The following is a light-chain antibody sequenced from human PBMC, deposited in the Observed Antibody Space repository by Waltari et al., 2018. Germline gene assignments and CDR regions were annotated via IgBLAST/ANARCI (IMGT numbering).Light chain of an antibody. CDR3: QQTEGFPWT. CDR2: GAS. J-gene: IGKJ1*01. CDR1: LGITRW. Sequence: IQMTQSPSSVSASVGDRVSISCRASLGITRWLAWYQQQPGKAPRLLILGASNLQSGAPSRFSGSGSGTDFTLTISGLQPEDFGTYYCQQTEGFPWTFGQGTKVEV. V-gene: IGKV1-12*01.